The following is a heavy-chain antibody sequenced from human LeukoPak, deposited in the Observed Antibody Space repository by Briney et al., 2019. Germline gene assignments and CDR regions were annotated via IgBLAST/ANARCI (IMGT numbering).Heavy chain of an antibody. CDR2: INHSGST. D-gene: IGHD3-22*01. V-gene: IGHV4-34*01. CDR1: GGSFSGYY. J-gene: IGHJ4*02. CDR3: ARVDYYDSSGQYYFDY. Sequence: SETLSLTCAVYGGSFSGYYWSWIRQPPGKGLEWIGEINHSGSTNYNPSLKSRVTISVDTSKNQFSLKLSSVTAADTAVYYCARVDYYDSSGQYYFDYWGQGTLVTVSS.